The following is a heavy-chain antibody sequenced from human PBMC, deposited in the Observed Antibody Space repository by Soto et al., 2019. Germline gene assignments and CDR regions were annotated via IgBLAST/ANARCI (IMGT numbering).Heavy chain of an antibody. V-gene: IGHV3-7*04. CDR1: GLTFSSNW. J-gene: IGHJ6*02. CDR3: ARDPSYYSVGRWYDRLDV. CDR2: IKQDGSDI. Sequence: EVQLVESGGGLVQPGGSLRLSCVASGLTFSSNWMTWVRQAPGKGLEWVANIKQDGSDIHYVDSVKGRFTISRDNVKNSLYLQMNSLRAEDTAVYYCARDPSYYSVGRWYDRLDVWGQGTTVAVSS. D-gene: IGHD3-10*01.